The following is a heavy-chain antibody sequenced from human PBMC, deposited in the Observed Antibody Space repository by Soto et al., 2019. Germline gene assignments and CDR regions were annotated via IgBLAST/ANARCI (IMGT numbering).Heavy chain of an antibody. CDR1: GGSFSGYY. Sequence: ETLSLTCAVYGGSFSGYYWSWIRQPPGKGLEWIGEINHSGSTNYNPSLKSRVTISVDTSKNQFSLKLSSVTAADTAVYYCARASTPDIVVVVTARPGGMGVWGQGTTVTVSS. V-gene: IGHV4-34*01. CDR3: ARASTPDIVVVVTARPGGMGV. CDR2: INHSGST. J-gene: IGHJ6*02. D-gene: IGHD2-15*01.